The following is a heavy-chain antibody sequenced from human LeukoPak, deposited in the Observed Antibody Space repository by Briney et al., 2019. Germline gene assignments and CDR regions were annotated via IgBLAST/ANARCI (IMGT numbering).Heavy chain of an antibody. CDR1: GGSISSSSCD. CDR2: IYYSGST. Sequence: RSSETLSLTCTVSGGSISSSSCDWGWIRQPQGKGLERIGSIYYSGSTYYNPSLKSRVTISVDTSKNQFSLKLSSVTAADTAVYYCARFHSNFHRPDEDWGQGTLVTVSS. V-gene: IGHV4-39*01. D-gene: IGHD4-11*01. CDR3: ARFHSNFHRPDED. J-gene: IGHJ4*02.